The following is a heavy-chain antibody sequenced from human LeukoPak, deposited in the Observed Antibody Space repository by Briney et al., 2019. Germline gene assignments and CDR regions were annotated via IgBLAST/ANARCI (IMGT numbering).Heavy chain of an antibody. Sequence: ASVKVSCKASGYTFTSYYMHWVRQAPGQGLEWMGIINPSGGSTSYAQKFQGRVTMTRDTSTSTVYMELSSLRSEDAAVYYCARTVAGTGDFDYWGQGTLVTVSS. CDR3: ARTVAGTGDFDY. V-gene: IGHV1-46*01. CDR2: INPSGGST. CDR1: GYTFTSYY. J-gene: IGHJ4*02. D-gene: IGHD6-19*01.